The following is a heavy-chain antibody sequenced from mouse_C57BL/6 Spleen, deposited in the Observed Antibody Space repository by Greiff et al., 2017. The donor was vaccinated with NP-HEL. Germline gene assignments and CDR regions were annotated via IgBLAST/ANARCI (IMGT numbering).Heavy chain of an antibody. Sequence: QVQLQQPGAELVRPGSSVKLSCKASGYTFTSSWMHWVKQRPIQGLEWIGNIDPSDSDTHYNQKFKDKATLTVDKSSSTAYMQLSSLTSEDSAVYYCAVDSNYDYIDYWGQGTTLTVSS. CDR3: AVDSNYDYIDY. J-gene: IGHJ2*01. CDR2: IDPSDSDT. CDR1: GYTFTSSW. V-gene: IGHV1-52*01. D-gene: IGHD2-5*01.